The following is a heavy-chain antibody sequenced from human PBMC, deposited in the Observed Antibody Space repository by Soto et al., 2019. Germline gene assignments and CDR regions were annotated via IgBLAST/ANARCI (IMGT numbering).Heavy chain of an antibody. J-gene: IGHJ3*01. V-gene: IGHV3-21*02. Sequence: EVQLVESGGGLVKPGGSPRLSCAASGFTFSDYSMLWVRQAPGEGLEWLAFIGNSNNPTFYADSVRGRFTISRDNHENSVYLQMKSMREEDTAVYFCAREERYCNGGPCYRGAFDFWGQGTIVTVAS. CDR1: GFTFSDYS. CDR2: IGNSNNPT. CDR3: AREERYCNGGPCYRGAFDF. D-gene: IGHD2-15*01.